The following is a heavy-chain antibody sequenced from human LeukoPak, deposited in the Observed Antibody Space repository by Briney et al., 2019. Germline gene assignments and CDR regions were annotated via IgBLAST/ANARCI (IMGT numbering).Heavy chain of an antibody. CDR2: IYTSGST. V-gene: IGHV4-4*07. CDR3: ARGQFGYYDFWSGETNRAFDI. Sequence: SETLSLTCTVSGGSISSYYWSWVRQPAGKGLEWIGRIYTSGSTIYNMSIDTSKNQFSLKVSSVTAEDTAVYYCARGQFGYYDFWSGETNRAFDIWGQGTMVTVSS. D-gene: IGHD3-3*01. CDR1: GGSISSYY. J-gene: IGHJ3*02.